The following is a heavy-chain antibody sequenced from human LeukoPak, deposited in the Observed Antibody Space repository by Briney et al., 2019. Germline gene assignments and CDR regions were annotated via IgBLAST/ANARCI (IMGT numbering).Heavy chain of an antibody. J-gene: IGHJ4*02. D-gene: IGHD3-22*01. CDR2: IHPSGM. CDR3: SRGLDSRKLGY. Sequence: PSETLSLTCTVSGASFNSDDQYWNWIRQSPGKGLEWIGSIHPSGMLYNPSLESRVTMSRDTSKNQFSLNLNSVTAADTAVYFCSRGLDSRKLGYWGQGILVTVSS. V-gene: IGHV4-31*03. CDR1: GASFNSDDQY.